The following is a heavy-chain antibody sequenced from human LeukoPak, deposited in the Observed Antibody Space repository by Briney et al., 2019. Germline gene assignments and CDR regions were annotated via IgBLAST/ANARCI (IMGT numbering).Heavy chain of an antibody. CDR3: ASCSGGSCQSLDY. V-gene: IGHV1-69*06. J-gene: IGHJ4*02. CDR1: GGTFNIYA. CDR2: IIPIFGTA. Sequence: GASVKVSCKASGGTFNIYAISWVRQAPGQGLEWMGGIIPIFGTANYAQKFQGRVTITADKSTSTAYMELSSLRSEDTAVYYCASCSGGSCQSLDYWGQGTLVTVSS. D-gene: IGHD2-15*01.